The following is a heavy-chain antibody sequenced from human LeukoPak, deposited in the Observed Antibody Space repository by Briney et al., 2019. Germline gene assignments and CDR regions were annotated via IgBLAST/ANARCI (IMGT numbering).Heavy chain of an antibody. J-gene: IGHJ4*02. Sequence: GGSLRLSCAASGLTFSSYAMSWVRQAPGEGPEWVSAISGNGISTSYADAVKGRFTISRDNSKNTLSLQMNSLRAEDTAVYYCANAGGDSRPPDFWGQGTLVTVSS. CDR2: ISGNGIST. V-gene: IGHV3-23*01. D-gene: IGHD2-21*02. CDR3: ANAGGDSRPPDF. CDR1: GLTFSSYA.